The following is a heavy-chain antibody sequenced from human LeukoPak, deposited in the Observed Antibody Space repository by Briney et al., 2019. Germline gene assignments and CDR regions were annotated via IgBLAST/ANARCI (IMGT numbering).Heavy chain of an antibody. V-gene: IGHV4-59*01. Sequence: SETLSLTCTVSGGSISSYYWSWIRQPPGKGLEWVGYIYYSGSTNYNPSLKSRLPISLDPSKTHFSLKLSSVTAADTAVYYCARWTGSYASGFDYWGQGTLVTASS. CDR3: ARWTGSYASGFDY. CDR1: GGSISSYY. CDR2: IYYSGST. J-gene: IGHJ4*02. D-gene: IGHD1-26*01.